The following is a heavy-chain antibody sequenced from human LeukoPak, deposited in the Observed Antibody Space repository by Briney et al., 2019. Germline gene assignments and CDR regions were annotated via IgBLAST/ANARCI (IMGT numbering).Heavy chain of an antibody. J-gene: IGHJ5*02. V-gene: IGHV1-2*02. CDR3: ARDSSGSSNWFDP. Sequence: ASVKVSCKASGYTFTGYYMHWVRQAPGQGLEWMAWINPNSGATHYAQKFQDRVTVTRDTSISTAYMELSDLRSDDTAVYYCARDSSGSSNWFDPWGPGTPVTVSS. CDR2: INPNSGAT. CDR1: GYTFTGYY. D-gene: IGHD1-26*01.